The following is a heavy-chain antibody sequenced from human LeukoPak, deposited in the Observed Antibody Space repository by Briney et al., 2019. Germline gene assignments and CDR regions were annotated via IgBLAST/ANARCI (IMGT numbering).Heavy chain of an antibody. V-gene: IGHV4-59*08. CDR1: GASMSSYV. Sequence: SETLSLTCIVSGASMSSYVWSWIRQPPGKELEWIGYISDSGRTNYNASLKSRVTISVDPSQNQVSLKLSSVTAADTAVYYCARHARVATHTNHLDYWGQGTLVTVSS. D-gene: IGHD6-6*01. J-gene: IGHJ4*02. CDR3: ARHARVATHTNHLDY. CDR2: ISDSGRT.